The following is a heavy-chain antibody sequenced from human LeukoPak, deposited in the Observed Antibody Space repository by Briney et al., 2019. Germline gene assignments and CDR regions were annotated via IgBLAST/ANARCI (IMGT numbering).Heavy chain of an antibody. CDR2: IKPNGIEK. CDR3: ARARTRYSGSYGGAFDI. CDR1: GFIFSNYW. V-gene: IGHV3-7*01. Sequence: GGSLRLSCEGSGFIFSNYWMTWVRQAPGKGLEWVANIKPNGIEKHYADSVEGRFTISRDNAKNSLYLEMSSLRAEDTAVYYCARARTRYSGSYGGAFDIWGQGTMVTVSS. J-gene: IGHJ3*02. D-gene: IGHD1-26*01.